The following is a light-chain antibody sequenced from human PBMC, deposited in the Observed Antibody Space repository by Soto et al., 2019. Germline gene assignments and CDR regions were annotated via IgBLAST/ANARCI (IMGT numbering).Light chain of an antibody. Sequence: EVMMTQSPATLSVSPGERVTRACRASQSVRSNLAWYQQKPGQSPRLLICGASTRATGIPARFSGSGSGTEFTLTISSLQSEDFAVYYCQQYNNWPSITFGQGTRLEIK. J-gene: IGKJ5*01. CDR2: GAS. CDR3: QQYNNWPSIT. CDR1: QSVRSN. V-gene: IGKV3-15*01.